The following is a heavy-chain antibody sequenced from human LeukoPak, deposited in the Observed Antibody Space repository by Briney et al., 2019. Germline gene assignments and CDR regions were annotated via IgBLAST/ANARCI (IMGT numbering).Heavy chain of an antibody. CDR3: ARPNIVVVTAPFDI. J-gene: IGHJ3*02. D-gene: IGHD2-21*02. Sequence: GGSLRLSCAASGFTFSSYGMTWVRQAPGKGLEWVAVISYDGSNKYYADSVKGRFTISRDNSKNTLYLQMNSLRAEDTAVYYCARPNIVVVTAPFDIWGQGTMVTVSS. CDR1: GFTFSSYG. V-gene: IGHV3-30*03. CDR2: ISYDGSNK.